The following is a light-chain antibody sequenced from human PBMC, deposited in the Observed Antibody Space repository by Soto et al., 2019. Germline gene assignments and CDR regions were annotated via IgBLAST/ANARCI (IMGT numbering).Light chain of an antibody. CDR3: QQYGSSPT. Sequence: IVLPQSTGTLSLSPGERATLSCRASQSVSSSYLAWYQQKPGQAPRLLIYGASSRATGIPDRFSGSGSGTDFTLTISRLEPEDFAVYYCQQYGSSPTFGPGTKVDIK. CDR1: QSVSSSY. J-gene: IGKJ3*01. CDR2: GAS. V-gene: IGKV3-20*01.